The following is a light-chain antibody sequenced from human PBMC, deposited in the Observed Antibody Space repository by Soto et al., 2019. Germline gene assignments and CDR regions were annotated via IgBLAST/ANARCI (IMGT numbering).Light chain of an antibody. CDR2: GAS. V-gene: IGKV3-15*01. J-gene: IGKJ5*01. CDR1: QSVSSD. CDR3: QQRSNWPIT. Sequence: EIAMTQSPATLSVSPGERATLSCRTSQSVSSDLAWYQQKPGQAPRLLIYGASTRATGIPDRFSGSGSGTEFTLTITRLEPEDSAVYFCQQRSNWPITFGQGTRLQIK.